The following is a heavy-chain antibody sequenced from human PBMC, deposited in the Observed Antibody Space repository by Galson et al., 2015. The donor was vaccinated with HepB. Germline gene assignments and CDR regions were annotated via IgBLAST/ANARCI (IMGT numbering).Heavy chain of an antibody. J-gene: IGHJ4*02. CDR1: GYTFGDSG. CDR2: ISPYNANT. CDR3: AREGSYCIGDACYYYFDY. Sequence: SVKVSCKASGYTFGDSGIIWVRQAPGQGLEWMGWISPYNANTNYAQKFRGRVTLTTVTSTTTAYMELGSLRSDDTAIYYCAREGSYCIGDACYYYFDYWGQGSLVTVSS. V-gene: IGHV1-18*01. D-gene: IGHD2-15*01.